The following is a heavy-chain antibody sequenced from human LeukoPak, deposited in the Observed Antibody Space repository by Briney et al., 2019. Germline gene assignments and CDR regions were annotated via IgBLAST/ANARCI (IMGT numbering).Heavy chain of an antibody. Sequence: GESLKISCKGSGYSFNSYWIGWVRQMPGKGLEWMGIIYPGDSDTRYSPSFQGQVTISADKSISTAYLQWSSLKASDTTMYYCARLPGIVATIERYFDYWGQGTLVTVSS. CDR3: ARLPGIVATIERYFDY. J-gene: IGHJ4*02. CDR1: GYSFNSYW. V-gene: IGHV5-51*01. CDR2: IYPGDSDT. D-gene: IGHD5-12*01.